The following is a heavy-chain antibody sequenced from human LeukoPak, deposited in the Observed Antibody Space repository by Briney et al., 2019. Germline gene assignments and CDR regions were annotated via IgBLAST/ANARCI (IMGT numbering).Heavy chain of an antibody. J-gene: IGHJ3*01. D-gene: IGHD4-17*01. CDR3: ARQRDYADYLDAFDV. V-gene: IGHV4-59*08. Sequence: SETLSLTCTVSGGSIGSYCWSWIRQPPGKGLERIGYIYHSGTTNYNPSLKSRVTISADTSKNQFSLKLTSVTAADTAIYYCARQRDYADYLDAFDVWGHGTMVTVSS. CDR1: GGSIGSYC. CDR2: IYHSGTT.